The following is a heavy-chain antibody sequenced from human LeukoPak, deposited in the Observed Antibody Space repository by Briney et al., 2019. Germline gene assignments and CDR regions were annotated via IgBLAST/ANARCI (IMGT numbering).Heavy chain of an antibody. J-gene: IGHJ4*02. CDR2: ISYDGSNK. V-gene: IGHV3-30*04. CDR1: GFTFSSYA. Sequence: GSLRLSCAASGFTFSSYAMHWVRQAPGKGLEWVAVISYDGSNKYYADSVKGRFTISRDNSKNTLYLQMNSLRAEDTAVYYCARVQYYYDSSGYLDYWGQGTLVTVSS. CDR3: ARVQYYYDSSGYLDY. D-gene: IGHD3-22*01.